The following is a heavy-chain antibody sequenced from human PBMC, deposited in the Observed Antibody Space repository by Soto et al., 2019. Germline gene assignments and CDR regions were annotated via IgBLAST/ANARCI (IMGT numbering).Heavy chain of an antibody. D-gene: IGHD6-19*01. J-gene: IGHJ6*02. CDR1: GFTFTSSA. CDR2: IVVGSGNT. Sequence: GASVKVSCKASGFTFTSSAVQWVRQARGQRLEWIGWIVVGSGNTNYAQKFQERVTITRDMSTSTAYMELSSLRAEDTAVYYCARDLQQWPPGVIMDVWGQGTTVTVSS. V-gene: IGHV1-58*01. CDR3: ARDLQQWPPGVIMDV.